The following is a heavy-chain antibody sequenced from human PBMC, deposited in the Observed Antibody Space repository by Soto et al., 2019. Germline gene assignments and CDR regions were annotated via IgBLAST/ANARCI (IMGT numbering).Heavy chain of an antibody. J-gene: IGHJ5*02. CDR1: GYTFTSYD. Sequence: ASVKVSCKASGYTFTSYDINWVRQATGQGLEWMGWMNPNSGNTGYAQKFQGRVTMTRNTSISTAYMELSSLRSEDTAVYYCARGRRGYDFRSGNDNWFDPWGQGTLVTVSS. V-gene: IGHV1-8*01. CDR3: ARGRRGYDFRSGNDNWFDP. CDR2: MNPNSGNT. D-gene: IGHD3-3*01.